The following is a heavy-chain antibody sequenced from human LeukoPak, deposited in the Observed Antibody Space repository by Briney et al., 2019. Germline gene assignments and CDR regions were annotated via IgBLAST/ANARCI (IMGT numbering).Heavy chain of an antibody. CDR3: ARGNAGFDY. CDR1: GFTFSSYW. J-gene: IGHJ4*02. CDR2: TNNDGSAT. V-gene: IGHV3-74*01. D-gene: IGHD2-2*01. Sequence: GGSLRLSCAASGFTFSSYWMHWVRQAPGKGLVWVSFTNNDGSATNYADSVKGRLTISRDNAKNTLYLQMNSLSAEDTAVYYCARGNAGFDYWGQGTVVTVSS.